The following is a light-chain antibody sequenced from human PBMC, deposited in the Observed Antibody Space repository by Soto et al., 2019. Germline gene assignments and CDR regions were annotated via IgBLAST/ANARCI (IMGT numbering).Light chain of an antibody. Sequence: DIQLTQSPSFLSASVGDRVTITCRASQGIASYLAWYQQRPGKAPKLLIYAASTLQSGVPSRFSGSGSGTEFTLTIGGLQPEDFATYYCQQHNTYPITLGQGTKLEIK. V-gene: IGKV1-9*01. CDR2: AAS. CDR1: QGIASY. CDR3: QQHNTYPIT. J-gene: IGKJ5*01.